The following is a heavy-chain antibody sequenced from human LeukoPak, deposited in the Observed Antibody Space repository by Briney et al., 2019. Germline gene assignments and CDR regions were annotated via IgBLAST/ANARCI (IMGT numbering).Heavy chain of an antibody. J-gene: IGHJ4*02. D-gene: IGHD4-23*01. CDR3: ARDANGGNPPFDY. V-gene: IGHV3-48*03. CDR1: GFTFNTYE. CDR2: ISGGGETR. Sequence: GGSLRLSCAASGFTFNTYEMNWVRQAPGKGLEWVSYISGGGETRYYADSVKGRFTISRDNGKNSLYLQMNSLRVEDTAVYYCARDANGGNPPFDYWGQGTPVTAPS.